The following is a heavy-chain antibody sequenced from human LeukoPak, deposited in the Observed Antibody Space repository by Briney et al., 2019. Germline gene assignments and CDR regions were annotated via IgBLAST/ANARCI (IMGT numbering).Heavy chain of an antibody. CDR1: GFTFSSYS. CDR3: ARDNFSDFWSGYYSPPYYYYYYMDV. Sequence: GGSLRLSCAASGFTFSSYSMNWVRQAPGKGLEWVSSISSSSSYIYYADSVKGRFTISRDNAKNSLYLQMNSLRAEDTAVYYCARDNFSDFWSGYYSPPYYYYYYMDVWGKGTTVTVSS. J-gene: IGHJ6*03. V-gene: IGHV3-21*01. D-gene: IGHD3-3*01. CDR2: ISSSSSYI.